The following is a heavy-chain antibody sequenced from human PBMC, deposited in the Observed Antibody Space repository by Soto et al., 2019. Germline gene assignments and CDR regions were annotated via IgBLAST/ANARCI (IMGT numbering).Heavy chain of an antibody. D-gene: IGHD3-16*02. CDR1: GYTLTELS. V-gene: IGHV1-24*01. Sequence: ASVKVSCKVSGYTLTELSMHWVRQAPGKGLEWMGGFDPEDGETIYAQKFQGRVTMTEDTSTDTAYMELSSLRSEDTAVYYCATGPRYPLYRPHAYWGQGTLVTVSS. CDR2: FDPEDGET. J-gene: IGHJ4*02. CDR3: ATGPRYPLYRPHAY.